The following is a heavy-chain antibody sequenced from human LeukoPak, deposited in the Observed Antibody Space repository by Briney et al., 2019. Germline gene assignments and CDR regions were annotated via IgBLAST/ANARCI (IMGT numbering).Heavy chain of an antibody. Sequence: PSETLSLTCTVSGGSISSYYWSWIRQPPGKGLEWIGYIYYSGSTNYNPSLKSRVTMSVDKSKNQFSLKLSSVTAADTAVYYCASREPITMGIWWFDPWGQGTLVTVSS. V-gene: IGHV4-59*12. CDR1: GGSISSYY. D-gene: IGHD3-10*01. CDR2: IYYSGST. CDR3: ASREPITMGIWWFDP. J-gene: IGHJ5*02.